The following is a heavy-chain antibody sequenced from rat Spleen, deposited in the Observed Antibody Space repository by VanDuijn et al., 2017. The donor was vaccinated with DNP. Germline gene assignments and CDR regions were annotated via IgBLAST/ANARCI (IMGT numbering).Heavy chain of an antibody. CDR3: VRPYYNNHGGFAY. CDR1: GFTFSDYY. Sequence: EVHLVESGGGLVQPGRSLKLSCAASGFTFSDYYMAWVRQAPTKGLEWVAYFSYDGGITNYGDSVKGRFTISRDNAKSTLYLQMYSLRSEDMATYYCVRPYYNNHGGFAYWGQGTLVTVSS. J-gene: IGHJ3*01. V-gene: IGHV5-22*01. CDR2: FSYDGGIT. D-gene: IGHD1-10*01.